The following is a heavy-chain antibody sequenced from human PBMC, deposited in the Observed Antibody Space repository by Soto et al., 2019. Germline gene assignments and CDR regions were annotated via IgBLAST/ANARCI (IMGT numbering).Heavy chain of an antibody. CDR1: GFTFSSYA. V-gene: IGHV3-30-3*01. J-gene: IGHJ5*01. D-gene: IGHD1-26*01. CDR2: ISYDGSNN. Sequence: QVPLVESGGGVVQPGRSLRLSCAASGFTFSSYAMHWVRQAPGKGLEWVAVISYDGSNNYYADSVKGRFTISRDNSKNTLYLQMNSLRAEDTAVYYCAREGGSYYRTLDSWGQGTLVTVSS. CDR3: AREGGSYYRTLDS.